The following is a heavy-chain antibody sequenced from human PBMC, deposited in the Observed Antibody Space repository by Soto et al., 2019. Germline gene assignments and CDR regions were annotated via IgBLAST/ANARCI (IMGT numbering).Heavy chain of an antibody. J-gene: IGHJ4*02. Sequence: PGGSLRLSYAASGFTFSSYGMHWVRQAPGKGLEWVAVIWYDGSNKYYADSVKGRFTISRDNSKNTLYLQMNSLRAEDTAVYYCAREDHYDFWSGQTYWGQGTLVTVSS. CDR3: AREDHYDFWSGQTY. CDR1: GFTFSSYG. D-gene: IGHD3-3*01. CDR2: IWYDGSNK. V-gene: IGHV3-33*01.